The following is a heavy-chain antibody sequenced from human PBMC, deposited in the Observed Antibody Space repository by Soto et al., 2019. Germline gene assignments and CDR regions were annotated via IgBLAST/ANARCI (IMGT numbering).Heavy chain of an antibody. V-gene: IGHV3-7*03. CDR2: IKQDGSEK. CDR1: GFTFSSYW. J-gene: IGHJ4*02. D-gene: IGHD6-13*01. CDR3: ARDRYSSSRPFDY. Sequence: PGGSLRLSCAASGFTFSSYWMSWVRQAPGKGLEWVANIKQDGSEKYYVDSVKGRFTISRDNAKNSLYLQMNSLRAEDTAVYYCARDRYSSSRPFDYWGQGTLVTVSS.